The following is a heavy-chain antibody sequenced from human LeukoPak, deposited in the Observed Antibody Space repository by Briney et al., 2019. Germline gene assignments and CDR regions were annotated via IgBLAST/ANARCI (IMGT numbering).Heavy chain of an antibody. CDR2: SYASGST. V-gene: IGHV4-4*07. CDR1: GGSISSYS. Sequence: SETLSLTCTVSGGSISSYSWSWIRQPAGKGLEWIGRSYASGSTNYNPSLKSRVTMSVDTSKNQFSLKLSSVTAADTAVYYCAGLIRPGWFDPWGQGTLVTVSS. J-gene: IGHJ5*02. D-gene: IGHD1-14*01. CDR3: AGLIRPGWFDP.